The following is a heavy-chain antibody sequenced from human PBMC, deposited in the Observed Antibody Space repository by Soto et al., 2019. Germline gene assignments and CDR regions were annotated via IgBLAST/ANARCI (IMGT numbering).Heavy chain of an antibody. J-gene: IGHJ3*02. D-gene: IGHD3-10*01. CDR2: TRNKANSYTT. CDR3: ARVVHKVRGVSDAFDI. Sequence: GGSLRLSCAASGFTFSDHYMDWVRQAPGKGLEWVGRTRNKANSYTTEYAASEKGRFTISRDDSKNSLYLHMNSLKTEDAAEYYWARVVHKVRGVSDAFDIWGQGTMVTVSS. V-gene: IGHV3-72*01. CDR1: GFTFSDHY.